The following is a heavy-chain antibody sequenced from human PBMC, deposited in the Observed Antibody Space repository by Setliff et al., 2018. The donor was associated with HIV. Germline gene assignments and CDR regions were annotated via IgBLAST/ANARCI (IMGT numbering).Heavy chain of an antibody. Sequence: GGSLRLSCVASGFGFPNYAMGWVRQAPGKGLEWVSYIRSDGYTIYYADSVKGRFTISRDNAKNSLYLQMNSLRAEDTAVYFCAKDPPGFSHFLDYWGQGAVVTVSS. CDR2: IRSDGYTI. V-gene: IGHV3-11*01. CDR1: GFGFPNYA. J-gene: IGHJ4*02. CDR3: AKDPPGFSHFLDY.